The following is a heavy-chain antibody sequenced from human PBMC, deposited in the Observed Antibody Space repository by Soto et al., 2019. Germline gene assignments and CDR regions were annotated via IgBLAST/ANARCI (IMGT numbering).Heavy chain of an antibody. CDR1: GGSFSGYY. J-gene: IGHJ5*02. Sequence: QVQLQQWGAGLLKPSETLSLTCAVYGGSFSGYYWSWIRQPPGKGLEWIGEINHSGSTNYNPSLKSRVTMSVDTSKNQFSLKLSSVTAADTAVYYCARAAGIIVVVPAAMTGPLNWFDPWGQGTLVTVSS. CDR2: INHSGST. D-gene: IGHD2-2*01. V-gene: IGHV4-34*01. CDR3: ARAAGIIVVVPAAMTGPLNWFDP.